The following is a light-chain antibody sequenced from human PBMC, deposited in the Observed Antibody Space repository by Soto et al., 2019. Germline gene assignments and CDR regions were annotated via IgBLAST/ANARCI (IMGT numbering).Light chain of an antibody. J-gene: IGLJ1*01. Sequence: QSVLAQPPSVSGAPGQRVTIACTGSSSNIGAGYDVHWYQQLPGTAPKLLIYANTNRPSGVPDRFSGAKSGTSASLAITGLRAEDEADYYCQSHDSSTYVFGTGTKVTVL. CDR1: SSNIGAGYD. CDR3: QSHDSSTYV. CDR2: ANT. V-gene: IGLV1-40*01.